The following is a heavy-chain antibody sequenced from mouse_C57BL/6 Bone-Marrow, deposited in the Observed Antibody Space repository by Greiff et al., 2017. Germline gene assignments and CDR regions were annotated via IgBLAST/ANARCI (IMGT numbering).Heavy chain of an antibody. V-gene: IGHV14-4*01. Sequence: VQLKESGAELVRPGASVKLSCTASGFNIKDDYMHWVKQRPEQGLEWIGWIDPENGDTEYASKFQGKATITADTSSNTAYLQLSRLTSEDTGVYCYTTGRGYDNDEEPSLAYRGQGTLVTVSA. J-gene: IGHJ3*01. CDR3: TTGRGYDNDEEPSLAY. CDR1: GFNIKDDY. D-gene: IGHD2-4*01. CDR2: IDPENGDT.